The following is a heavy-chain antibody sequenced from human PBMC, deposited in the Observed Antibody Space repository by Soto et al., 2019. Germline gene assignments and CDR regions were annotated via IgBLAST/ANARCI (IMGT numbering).Heavy chain of an antibody. J-gene: IGHJ6*03. CDR3: ARGDYKYYYYMDV. D-gene: IGHD4-4*01. V-gene: IGHV4-59*01. CDR1: GGSISSYY. CDR2: IYYSGST. Sequence: SETLSLTCTVPGGSISSYYWSWIRQPPGRGLEWIGYIYYSGSTNYNPSLKSRVTISVDTSKNQFSLKLSSVTAADTAVYYCARGDYKYYYYMDVWGKGTTVTVSS.